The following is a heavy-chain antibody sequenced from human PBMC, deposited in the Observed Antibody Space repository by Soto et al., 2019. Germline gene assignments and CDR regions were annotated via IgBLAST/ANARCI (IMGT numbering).Heavy chain of an antibody. Sequence: QLQLQESGSGLVKPSQTLSLTCAVSGGSISSGGYSWSWIRQPPGKGLEWIGYIYHSGSTYYNPSLKSRVTISVDRSKNQFSLKLSSVTAADTAVYYCARGAYYYGSGSYPPDYWGQGTLVTVSS. J-gene: IGHJ4*02. CDR1: GGSISSGGYS. V-gene: IGHV4-30-2*01. CDR3: ARGAYYYGSGSYPPDY. CDR2: IYHSGST. D-gene: IGHD3-10*01.